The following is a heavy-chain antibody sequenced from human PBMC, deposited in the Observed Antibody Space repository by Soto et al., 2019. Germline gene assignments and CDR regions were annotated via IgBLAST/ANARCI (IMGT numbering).Heavy chain of an antibody. J-gene: IGHJ4*02. Sequence: QLQLQESGPGLVKPSETLSLTCTVSGGSISSSSYYWGWIRQPPGQGLERIGSIYYSGSTYYNQSLKSRVTISVETYKNQFSLKLSSVTAADTAVYYCARHRLQRSSRWGEYFDYWGQGTLVTVSS. CDR1: GGSISSSSYY. CDR2: IYYSGST. CDR3: ARHRLQRSSRWGEYFDY. V-gene: IGHV4-39*01. D-gene: IGHD6-13*01.